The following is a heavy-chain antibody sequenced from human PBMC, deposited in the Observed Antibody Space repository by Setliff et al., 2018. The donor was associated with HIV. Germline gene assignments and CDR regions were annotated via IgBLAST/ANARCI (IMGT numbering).Heavy chain of an antibody. CDR3: ARDNSYYYGSGSHYWYGMDV. J-gene: IGHJ6*01. CDR2: INHSGST. V-gene: IGHV4-34*01. Sequence: SETLSLTCAVYGGSFSGYYWSWIRQPPGKGLEWIGEINHSGSTNYNPSLKSRVTISVDKSKNQFSLKLSSVTAADTAVYYCARDNSYYYGSGSHYWYGMDVWGQGTTVTVSS. CDR1: GGSFSGYY. D-gene: IGHD3-10*01.